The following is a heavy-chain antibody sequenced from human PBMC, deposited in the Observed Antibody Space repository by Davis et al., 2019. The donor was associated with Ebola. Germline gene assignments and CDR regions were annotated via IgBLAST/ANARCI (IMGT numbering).Heavy chain of an antibody. Sequence: GGSLRLSCAASGFTFSSYSMNWVRQAPGKGLEWVSSISSSSSYIYYADSVKGRFTISRDNSKNTLYLQMNSLRAEDTAVYYCAKDFYDSSGRYFDYWGQGTLVTVSS. D-gene: IGHD3-22*01. V-gene: IGHV3-21*01. CDR2: ISSSSSYI. CDR3: AKDFYDSSGRYFDY. J-gene: IGHJ4*02. CDR1: GFTFSSYS.